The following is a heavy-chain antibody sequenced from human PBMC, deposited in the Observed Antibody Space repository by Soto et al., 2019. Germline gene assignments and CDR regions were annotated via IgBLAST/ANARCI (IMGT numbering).Heavy chain of an antibody. CDR2: ISSRGSTI. V-gene: IGHV3-11*01. CDR3: ARDFYSSGWYDYYGMDV. Sequence: VGSLRLSCAASGFTFSDNYMSWIRQAPGKGLEWVSKISSRGSTIYYADSVKGRFTISRDNAKNSLYLEMNSLRVEDTAVYYCARDFYSSGWYDYYGMDVWGQGTTVTVSS. J-gene: IGHJ6*02. D-gene: IGHD6-19*01. CDR1: GFTFSDNY.